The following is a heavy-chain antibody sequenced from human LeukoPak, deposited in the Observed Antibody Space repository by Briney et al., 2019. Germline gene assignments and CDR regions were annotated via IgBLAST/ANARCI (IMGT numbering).Heavy chain of an antibody. D-gene: IGHD6-19*01. J-gene: IGHJ4*02. CDR1: GFTFTDHY. V-gene: IGHV3-11*04. CDR3: VRIYGYSSGWYDY. Sequence: GGSLRLSCAASGFTFTDHYMSWVRQAPGKGLEWVSYISSGGDIIYYADSVKGRFTISRDNAKNSLFLQMNSLRAEDTAVYYCVRIYGYSSGWYDYWGQGTLVTVSS. CDR2: ISSGGDII.